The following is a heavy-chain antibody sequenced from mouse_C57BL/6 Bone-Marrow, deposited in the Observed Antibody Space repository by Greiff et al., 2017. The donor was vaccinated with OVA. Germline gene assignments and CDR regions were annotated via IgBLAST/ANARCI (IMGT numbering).Heavy chain of an antibody. CDR1: GFTFSDFY. Sequence: EVKVVESGGGLVQSGRSLRLSCATSGFTFSDFYMEWVRQAPGKGLEWIAASRNKANDYTTEYNASVKGRFIVSRDTSQSILYLQMNALRAEDTAIYYCARDYGAMDYWGQGTSVTVSS. D-gene: IGHD1-1*01. J-gene: IGHJ4*01. CDR3: ARDYGAMDY. V-gene: IGHV7-1*01. CDR2: SRNKANDYTT.